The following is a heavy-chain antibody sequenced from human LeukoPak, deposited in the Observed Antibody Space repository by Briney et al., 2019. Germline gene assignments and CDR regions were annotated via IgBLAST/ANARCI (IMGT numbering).Heavy chain of an antibody. CDR2: ISAYNGNT. V-gene: IGHV1-18*01. D-gene: IGHD3-10*01. CDR3: ARDSKPRITMVRGVIRP. J-gene: IGHJ5*02. CDR1: GYTFTSYG. Sequence: EASVKVSCKASGYTFTSYGISWVRQAPGQGLEWMGWISAYNGNTNYAQKLQGRVTTTTDTSTSTAYMELRSLRSDDTAVYYCARDSKPRITMVRGVIRPWGQGTLVTVSS.